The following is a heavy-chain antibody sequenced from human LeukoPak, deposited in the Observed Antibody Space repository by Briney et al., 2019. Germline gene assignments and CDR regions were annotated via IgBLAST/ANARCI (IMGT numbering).Heavy chain of an antibody. V-gene: IGHV3-9*01. J-gene: IGHJ3*02. Sequence: PGGSLRLSCAASGFTFSSYAMSWVRQAPGKGLEWVSGISWISGSIGYADSVKGRFTISRDNAKNSLYLQMNSLRAEDTALYYCAKDDAFDIWGQGTMVTVSS. CDR3: AKDDAFDI. CDR2: ISWISGSI. CDR1: GFTFSSYA.